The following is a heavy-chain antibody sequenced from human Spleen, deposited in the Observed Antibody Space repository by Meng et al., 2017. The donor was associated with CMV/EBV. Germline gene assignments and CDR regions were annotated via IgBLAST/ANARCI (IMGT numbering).Heavy chain of an antibody. CDR1: GASIDNYY. V-gene: IGHV4-59*01. D-gene: IGHD3-3*01. Sequence: GSLRLSCTVSGASIDNYYWSWIRQPPGKGLEWIGYIYYNGNTKNNPSLKSRLTISVDTSKNQFSLKLTSVTAADTAVYYCARHYDFWSDFNWFDSWGQGTLVTVSS. CDR3: ARHYDFWSDFNWFDS. J-gene: IGHJ5*01. CDR2: IYYNGNT.